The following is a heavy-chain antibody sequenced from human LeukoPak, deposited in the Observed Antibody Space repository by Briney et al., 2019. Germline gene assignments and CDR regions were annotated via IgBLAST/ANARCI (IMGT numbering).Heavy chain of an antibody. CDR1: GGSISSSSYY. J-gene: IGHJ4*02. CDR2: IYYSGST. Sequence: SETLSLTCTVSGGSISSSSYYWGWIRQPPGKGLEWIGSIYYSGSTYYNPSLKSRVTISVDTSKNQFSLKLSSVTAADTAVYYCATGGYSSSWYPGGGDYWGQGTLVTVSS. V-gene: IGHV4-39*01. D-gene: IGHD6-13*01. CDR3: ATGGYSSSWYPGGGDY.